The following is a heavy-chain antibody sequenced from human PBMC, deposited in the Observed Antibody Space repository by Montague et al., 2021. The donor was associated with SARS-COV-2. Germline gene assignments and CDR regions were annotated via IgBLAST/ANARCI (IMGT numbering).Heavy chain of an antibody. CDR3: ARDLTTVTTNYFDY. CDR1: GFTFSSYS. V-gene: IGHV3-21*01. J-gene: IGHJ4*02. Sequence: SLRLSCAASGFTFSSYSMNWVRQAPGKGLEWVSSISSSSSYIYYADSVKGRFTISRDNAENSLYLQMNSLRAKDTAVYYCARDLTTVTTNYFDYWGQGTLVTVSS. CDR2: ISSSSSYI. D-gene: IGHD4-17*01.